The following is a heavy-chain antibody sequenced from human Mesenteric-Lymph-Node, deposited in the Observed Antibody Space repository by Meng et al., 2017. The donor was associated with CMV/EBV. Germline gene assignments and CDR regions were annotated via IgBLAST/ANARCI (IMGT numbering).Heavy chain of an antibody. D-gene: IGHD2-2*01. CDR3: ARERGGGDIVVVPAAKFDP. V-gene: IGHV4-39*07. CDR2: IYYSGST. CDR1: GGSISSSSYY. J-gene: IGHJ5*02. Sequence: GSLSLTCTVSGGSISSSSYYWGWIRQPPGKGLEWIGSIYYSGSTYYNPSLKSRVTISVDTSKNQFSLKLSSGTAADTAVYYCARERGGGDIVVVPAAKFDPWGQGTLVTVSS.